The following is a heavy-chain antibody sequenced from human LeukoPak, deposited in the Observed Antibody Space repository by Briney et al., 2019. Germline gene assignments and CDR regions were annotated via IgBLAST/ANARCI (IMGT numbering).Heavy chain of an antibody. Sequence: GLSLRLSCVASGFSVSSDYMTWVRQAPGKGLEWVSVLYSGGSTYYADSVKGRFTISRDNSKNTLYLQMNNLRVEDTAVYYCARYHAALNYWGQGTLVTASS. CDR3: ARYHAALNY. CDR1: GFSVSSDY. CDR2: LYSGGST. J-gene: IGHJ4*02. D-gene: IGHD6-6*01. V-gene: IGHV3-53*01.